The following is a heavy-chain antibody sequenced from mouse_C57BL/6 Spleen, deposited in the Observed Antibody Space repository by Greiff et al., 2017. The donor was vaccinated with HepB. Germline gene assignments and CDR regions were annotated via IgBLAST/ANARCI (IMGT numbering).Heavy chain of an antibody. V-gene: IGHV5-4*01. J-gene: IGHJ1*03. CDR2: ISDGGSYT. D-gene: IGHD2-2*01. CDR3: ARDGGTMVTTRLYWYFDG. CDR1: GFTFSSYA. Sequence: EVKLVESGGGLVKPGGSLKLSCAASGFTFSSYAMSWVRQTPEKRLEWVATISDGGSYTYYPDNVKGRFTISRDNAKNNLYLQMSHLKSEDTAMYYCARDGGTMVTTRLYWYFDGWGTGTTVTVSS.